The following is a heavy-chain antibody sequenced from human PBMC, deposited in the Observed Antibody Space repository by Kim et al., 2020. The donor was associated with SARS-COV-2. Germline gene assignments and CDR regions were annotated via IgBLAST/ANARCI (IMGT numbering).Heavy chain of an antibody. CDR1: DGSISDSAYY. V-gene: IGHV4-39*01. J-gene: IGHJ6*02. CDR2: VYHTGST. D-gene: IGHD3-10*01. CDR3: ARQIHGIIITYYYYGMDV. Sequence: SETLSLTCTVSDGSISDSAYYWGWIRQSPGKGLEWIGSVYHTGSTFYNPPLKSRAAITVDTSANKFSLRLRSVTAADTAVYYCARQIHGIIITYYYYGMDVWGQGTTVTVSS.